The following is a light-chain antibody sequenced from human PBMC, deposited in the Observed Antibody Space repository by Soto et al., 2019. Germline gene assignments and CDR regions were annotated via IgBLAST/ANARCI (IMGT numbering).Light chain of an antibody. CDR3: CSYSGSIWV. J-gene: IGLJ3*02. CDR1: SSDIGNYNL. CDR2: EGT. V-gene: IGLV2-23*01. Sequence: QSVLTQPASVSGSPGQSITISCTETSSDIGNYNLVSWYQHRPGKAPRLMIYEGTQRPSAISDRFSGSKSGNTASLTISGLQTEDEADYYCCSYSGSIWVFGGGTKVTVL.